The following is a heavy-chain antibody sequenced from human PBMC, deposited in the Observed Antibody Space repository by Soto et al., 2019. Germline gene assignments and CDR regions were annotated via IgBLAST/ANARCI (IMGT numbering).Heavy chain of an antibody. J-gene: IGHJ6*02. V-gene: IGHV4-39*01. D-gene: IGHD1-26*01. CDR2: SYYSGST. Sequence: PLETLSLTCTVSGGSISSSNYYWGWVRQPPGKGLEWIGTSYYSGSTYYNPSLKSRVTMSIDTSKNQFSLKLSSVTAADTAVYYCASPLWERGEYYYYVMDVWGQGTTVTVSS. CDR3: ASPLWERGEYYYYVMDV. CDR1: GGSISSSNYY.